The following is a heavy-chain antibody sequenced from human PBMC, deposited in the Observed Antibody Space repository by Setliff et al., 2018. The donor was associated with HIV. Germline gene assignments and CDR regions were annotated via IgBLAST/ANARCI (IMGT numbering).Heavy chain of an antibody. CDR2: VYDSGST. V-gene: IGHV4-59*01. Sequence: PSETLSLTCTVSGGSISSYYWSWIRQPPGKGLEWIGDVYDSGSTNNNPSLKSRVTISVDTSKNQFSLKLNSVTAADTAVYYCARHMKIISLIRGVIRTGDYYYMDVWGKGTTVTVSS. CDR1: GGSISSYY. CDR3: ARHMKIISLIRGVIRTGDYYYMDV. D-gene: IGHD3-10*01. J-gene: IGHJ6*03.